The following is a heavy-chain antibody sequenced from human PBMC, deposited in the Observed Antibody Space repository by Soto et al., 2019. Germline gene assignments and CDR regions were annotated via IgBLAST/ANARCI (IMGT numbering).Heavy chain of an antibody. J-gene: IGHJ4*02. D-gene: IGHD2-8*02. V-gene: IGHV3-21*01. CDR2: ISSSSSYI. CDR3: ARGGGVGYFDY. Sequence: EVQLVESGGGLVKPGGSLRLSCAASGFSFSSYSMNWVRQAPGKGLEWVSSISSSSSYIYYADSVKGRFTISRDNAKNSLYLQMNCLRAEDTAVYYCARGGGVGYFDYWGQGTLVTVSS. CDR1: GFSFSSYS.